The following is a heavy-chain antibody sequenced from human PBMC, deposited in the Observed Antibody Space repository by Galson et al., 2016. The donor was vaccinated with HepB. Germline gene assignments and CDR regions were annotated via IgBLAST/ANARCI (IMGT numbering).Heavy chain of an antibody. D-gene: IGHD6-19*01. CDR3: ARVDGGGSGWSPFYFEY. Sequence: SLRLSCAVFGVTVNSHYMSWVRQAPGQGLEWVSIIYTRGDTYYADSARGRFTIYRDNSKKTLHLQMNSLRAEDTAVYYCARVDGGGSGWSPFYFEYWGQGTLVTVSS. J-gene: IGHJ4*02. CDR1: GVTVNSHY. CDR2: IYTRGDT. V-gene: IGHV3-53*01.